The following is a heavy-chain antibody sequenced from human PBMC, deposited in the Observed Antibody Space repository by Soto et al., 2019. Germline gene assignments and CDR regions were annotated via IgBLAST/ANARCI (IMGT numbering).Heavy chain of an antibody. Sequence: SETLSLTCTVSGGSISSYYWSWIRQPAGKGLEWIGRIYTSGSTNYNPSLKSRVTMSVDTSKNQFSLKLSSVTAADTAVYYCARGSSITMVRGAYPIYYFDYWGQGTLVTVSS. D-gene: IGHD3-10*01. V-gene: IGHV4-4*07. J-gene: IGHJ4*02. CDR1: GGSISSYY. CDR3: ARGSSITMVRGAYPIYYFDY. CDR2: IYTSGST.